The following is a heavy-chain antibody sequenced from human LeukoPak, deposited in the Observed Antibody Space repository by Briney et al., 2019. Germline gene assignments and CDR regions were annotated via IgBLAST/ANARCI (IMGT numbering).Heavy chain of an antibody. CDR3: ARQEDYDFWSGYSAFDI. CDR2: IYPGDSDT. J-gene: IGHJ3*02. D-gene: IGHD3-3*01. V-gene: IGHV5-51*01. Sequence: GESLKISCKGSGYSFTSYWIGWVRQMPGKGLEWMGIIYPGDSDTRYSSSFQGQVTISADKSISTAYLQWSSLKASDTAMYYCARQEDYDFWSGYSAFDIWGQGTMVTVSS. CDR1: GYSFTSYW.